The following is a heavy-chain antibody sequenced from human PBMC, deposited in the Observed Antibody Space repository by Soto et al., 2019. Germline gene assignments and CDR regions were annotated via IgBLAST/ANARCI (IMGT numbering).Heavy chain of an antibody. CDR1: GFSLSTSGVG. CDR2: IYWDDDK. CDR3: AHRNVLVWFGDHYSYGMDV. V-gene: IGHV2-5*02. J-gene: IGHJ6*02. D-gene: IGHD3-10*01. Sequence: QITLKESGPTLVKPTQTLTLTCTFSGFSLSTSGVGVGWIRQPPGKALEWLALIYWDDDKRYSPSLKSRLTITKDTSKNQVVLTMTNMDPVDTATYYCAHRNVLVWFGDHYSYGMDVWGQGTTVTVSS.